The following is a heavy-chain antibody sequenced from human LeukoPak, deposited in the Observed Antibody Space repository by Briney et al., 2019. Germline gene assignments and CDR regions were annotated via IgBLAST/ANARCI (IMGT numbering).Heavy chain of an antibody. CDR1: GYTFTGYY. J-gene: IGHJ3*02. CDR2: INPNSGGT. D-gene: IGHD3-22*01. V-gene: IGHV1-2*02. CDR3: ARSTYYYDSSGYYNDAFDI. Sequence: GASVKVSCKASGYTFTGYYMHWVRQAPGQGLEWMGWINPNSGGTNYAQKLQGRVTMTTDTSTSTAYMELRSLRSDDTAVYYCARSTYYYDSSGYYNDAFDIWGQGTMVTVSS.